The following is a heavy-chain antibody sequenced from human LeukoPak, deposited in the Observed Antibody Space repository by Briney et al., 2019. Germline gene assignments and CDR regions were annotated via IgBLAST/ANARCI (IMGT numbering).Heavy chain of an antibody. CDR2: IYYSGSS. J-gene: IGHJ4*02. CDR1: GGTISSSSYY. Sequence: SETLSLTCTVSGGTISSSSYYWGWSRQPPGKGLEWIGSIYYSGSSYYNPSLKSRVTISVDTSKNQFSLKLSSVTAADTAVYYCARGKLSSGPTPPSYWGQGTLVTVSS. CDR3: ARGKLSSGPTPPSY. V-gene: IGHV4-39*07. D-gene: IGHD6-19*01.